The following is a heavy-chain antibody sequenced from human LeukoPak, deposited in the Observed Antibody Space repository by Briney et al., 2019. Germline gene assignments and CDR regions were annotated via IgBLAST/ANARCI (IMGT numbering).Heavy chain of an antibody. V-gene: IGHV4-39*07. CDR2: IYYSGST. Sequence: SETLSLTCTVSGGSISSSSYYWGWIRQPPGKGLEWIGSIYYSGSTYYNPSLKSRVTISVDTSKNQFSLKLSSVTAADTAVYYCARDHEDYYDSSGYQRLGAFDIWGQGTMVTVSS. CDR1: GGSISSSSYY. J-gene: IGHJ3*02. D-gene: IGHD3-22*01. CDR3: ARDHEDYYDSSGYQRLGAFDI.